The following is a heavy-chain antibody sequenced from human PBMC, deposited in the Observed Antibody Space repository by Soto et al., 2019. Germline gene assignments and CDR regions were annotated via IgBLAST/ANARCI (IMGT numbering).Heavy chain of an antibody. CDR2: INHTGNT. Sequence: QVQLQQWGAGLLKPSETLSLTCAVYGGSFTNYYWSWIRQPPGKGLEWIGEINHTGNTNYNPSLKSRVTLSVDTSKTQISLKVNSLTAADTAVYFCASSPFFRLWGQGTLVIVSS. D-gene: IGHD2-21*01. V-gene: IGHV4-34*01. J-gene: IGHJ4*02. CDR1: GGSFTNYY. CDR3: ASSPFFRL.